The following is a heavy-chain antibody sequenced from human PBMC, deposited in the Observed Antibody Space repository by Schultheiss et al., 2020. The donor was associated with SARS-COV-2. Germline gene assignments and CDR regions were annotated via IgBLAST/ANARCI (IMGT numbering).Heavy chain of an antibody. CDR2: IYPGDSDT. CDR3: ARLEGYYFDGSGYYYFDH. J-gene: IGHJ4*02. V-gene: IGHV5-51*01. Sequence: GESLKISCKASGYTFTSYWIGWVRQMPGKGLEWMGIIYPGDSDTRYSPSFQGQVTISADKSITTAYLQWSSLKASDTAIYYCARLEGYYFDGSGYYYFDHWGQGALVTVSS. CDR1: GYTFTSYW. D-gene: IGHD3-22*01.